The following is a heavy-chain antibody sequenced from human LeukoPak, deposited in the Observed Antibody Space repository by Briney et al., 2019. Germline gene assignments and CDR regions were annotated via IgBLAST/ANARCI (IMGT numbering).Heavy chain of an antibody. CDR1: GGSISSYY. J-gene: IGHJ4*02. CDR2: IYTSGST. CDR3: ARDLGYDSSGYQLKDRDRGFDY. D-gene: IGHD3-22*01. Sequence: PSETLSLTSTVSGGSISSYYWSWIRQPAGKGLEWIGRIYTSGSTNYNPSLKSRVTMSVDTSKNQFSLKLSSVTAADTAVYYCARDLGYDSSGYQLKDRDRGFDYWGQGTLVTVSS. V-gene: IGHV4-4*07.